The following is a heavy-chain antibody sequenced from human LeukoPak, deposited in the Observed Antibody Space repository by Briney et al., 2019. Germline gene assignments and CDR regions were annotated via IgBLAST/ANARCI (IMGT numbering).Heavy chain of an antibody. J-gene: IGHJ5*02. D-gene: IGHD2-2*01. CDR3: ARAQRGYCSSTSCYYAWFDP. CDR1: GGSISSYY. CDR2: IYYSWST. V-gene: IGHV4-59*01. Sequence: SETLSLTCTVSGGSISSYYWSWIRQPPGTGLEWIGYIYYSWSTNYNPSLKSRVTISVDTSKNQFSLKLSSVTAADTAVYYCARAQRGYCSSTSCYYAWFDPWGQGTLVTVSS.